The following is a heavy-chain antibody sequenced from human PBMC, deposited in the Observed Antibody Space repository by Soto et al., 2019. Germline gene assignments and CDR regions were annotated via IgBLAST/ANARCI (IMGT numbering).Heavy chain of an antibody. Sequence: PSETLSLTCTVSGGSISSSSYYWGWIRQPPGKGLEWIGSIYYSGSTYYNPSLKSRVTISVDTSKNQFSLKLSSVTAADTAVYYCASPSGTMVRGVIISDAFDIWGQGTMVTVS. D-gene: IGHD3-10*01. V-gene: IGHV4-39*01. J-gene: IGHJ3*02. CDR3: ASPSGTMVRGVIISDAFDI. CDR1: GGSISSSSYY. CDR2: IYYSGST.